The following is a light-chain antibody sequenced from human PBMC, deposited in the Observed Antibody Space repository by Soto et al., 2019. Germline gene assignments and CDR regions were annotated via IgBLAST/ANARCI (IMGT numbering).Light chain of an antibody. J-gene: IGKJ1*01. Sequence: EIVMTQSPATLSVSPGERATLSCRASQSVSSNLAWYQQKPGQAPRLLIYGASTRATGIPARFSGSGSGSEFTPTISGLQSEHFAVNYYQYYKNWPRTYAEGPKVEIK. V-gene: IGKV3-15*01. CDR2: GAS. CDR1: QSVSSN. CDR3: QYYKNWPRT.